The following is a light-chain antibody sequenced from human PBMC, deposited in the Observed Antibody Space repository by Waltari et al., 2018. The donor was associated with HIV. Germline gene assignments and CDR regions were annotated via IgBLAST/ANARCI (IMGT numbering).Light chain of an antibody. V-gene: IGLV1-44*01. CDR3: AAWDDSLNGYV. J-gene: IGLJ1*01. CDR1: SSTIGSNT. Sequence: QSVLTQPPSASGTPGPRVTISCSGSSSTIGSNTVTWYQQLPRTAPKLLIYSNNQRPSGVPDRFSGSKSGTSASLAISGLQSEDEADYYCAAWDDSLNGYVFGTGTKVTVL. CDR2: SNN.